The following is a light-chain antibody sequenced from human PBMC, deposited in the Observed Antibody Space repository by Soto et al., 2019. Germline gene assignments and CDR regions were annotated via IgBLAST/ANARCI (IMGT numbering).Light chain of an antibody. J-gene: IGKJ5*01. Sequence: EIVLTQSPGTLSLSPGERATLSCRASQSVSSSYLAWYQQKPGQAPRLLIYGASGRATGIPDRFSGSGSGTDFTLTINRLEPEXXXXXXXXXXXSSPPVTFGQGTRLEIK. V-gene: IGKV3-20*01. CDR3: XXXXSSPPVT. CDR2: GAS. CDR1: QSVSSSY.